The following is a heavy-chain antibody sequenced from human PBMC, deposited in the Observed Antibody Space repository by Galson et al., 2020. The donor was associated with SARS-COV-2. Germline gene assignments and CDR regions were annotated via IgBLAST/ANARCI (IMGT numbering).Heavy chain of an antibody. CDR2: IKSKTDGGTT. V-gene: IGHV3-15*01. CDR1: GFTFSNAW. Sequence: GGSLRLSCAASGFTFSNAWMSWVRQAPGKGLEWVGRIKSKTDGGTTDYAAPVKGRFTISRDDSKNTLYLQMNSLKTEDTAVYYCTTGPTYDFWSGYYTDYYYYMDVWGKGTTVTVSS. D-gene: IGHD3-3*01. CDR3: TTGPTYDFWSGYYTDYYYYMDV. J-gene: IGHJ6*03.